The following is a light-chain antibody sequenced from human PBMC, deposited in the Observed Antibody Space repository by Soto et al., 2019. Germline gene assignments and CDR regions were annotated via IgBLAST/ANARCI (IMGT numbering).Light chain of an antibody. CDR1: QSVSSSY. Sequence: EMVLTQSPGTLPLSPGERATLSCRASQSVSSSYLAWYQHKPGQAPRLVIYGASSRATGIPDRFSGSGSGTDFTLTISRLEPEDFAVYYYQHYDDSPQVPFGGGTKVEIK. J-gene: IGKJ4*01. CDR2: GAS. V-gene: IGKV3-20*01. CDR3: QHYDDSPQVP.